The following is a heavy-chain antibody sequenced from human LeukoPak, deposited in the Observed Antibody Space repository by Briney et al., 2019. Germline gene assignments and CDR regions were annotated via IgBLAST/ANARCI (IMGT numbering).Heavy chain of an antibody. Sequence: GGSLRLSCAASGLTVSSNSMRWVRQAPGKGLEWVSVIYSGGATYYADSVKGRFTISRDNSKNTVYLQMNTLRAEDTAVYYCARDRDASGYIFDYWGRGTLVTVSS. V-gene: IGHV3-53*01. CDR1: GLTVSSNS. J-gene: IGHJ4*02. CDR3: ARDRDASGYIFDY. CDR2: IYSGGAT. D-gene: IGHD3-22*01.